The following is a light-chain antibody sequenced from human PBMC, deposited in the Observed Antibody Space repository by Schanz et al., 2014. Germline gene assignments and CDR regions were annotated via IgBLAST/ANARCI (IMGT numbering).Light chain of an antibody. CDR3: QQYNNWPET. Sequence: EIVMTQSPATLSLSPGERATLSCRASQSVSSTLAWYQQKPGQAPRLLMYGVSNRATGIPARFSGSGSGTEFALTISSLQSEDFAVYYCQQYNNWPETFGQGTKVEI. J-gene: IGKJ1*01. CDR2: GVS. V-gene: IGKV3-15*01. CDR1: QSVSST.